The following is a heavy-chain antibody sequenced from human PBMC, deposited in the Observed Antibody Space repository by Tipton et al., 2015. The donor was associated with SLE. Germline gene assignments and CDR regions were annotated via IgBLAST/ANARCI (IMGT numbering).Heavy chain of an antibody. D-gene: IGHD2-15*01. V-gene: IGHV3-48*03. CDR3: ARDNSGRFHFDY. Sequence: LSLTCAASGFTFSSYEMNWVRQAPGKGLEWVSYISSSGSTIYYADSVKGRFTISRDNAKNSLYLQMNSLRAEDTAVYYCARDNSGRFHFDYWGQGTLVTVSS. J-gene: IGHJ4*02. CDR2: ISSSGSTI. CDR1: GFTFSSYE.